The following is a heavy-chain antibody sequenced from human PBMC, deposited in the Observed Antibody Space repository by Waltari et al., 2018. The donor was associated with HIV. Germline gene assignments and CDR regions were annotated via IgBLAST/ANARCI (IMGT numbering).Heavy chain of an antibody. CDR2: IYYSGST. V-gene: IGHV4-59*01. Sequence: QVPLQASGPGLVRPSETLSLSCPVSGGSISSYHWSWIRQPPGKGLEWIGYIYYSGSTKYNPSLKSRVTISVDTSKNQFSLKLSSLTAADTAVYYCARGGRGWFDPWGQGTLVTVSS. J-gene: IGHJ5*02. D-gene: IGHD3-10*01. CDR3: ARGGRGWFDP. CDR1: GGSISSYH.